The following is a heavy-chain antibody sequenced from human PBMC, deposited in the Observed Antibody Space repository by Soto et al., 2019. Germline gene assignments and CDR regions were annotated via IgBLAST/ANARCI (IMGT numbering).Heavy chain of an antibody. CDR2: ISAYNGNT. J-gene: IGHJ6*02. CDR3: ARDGIDSGDSYYYYGMDV. CDR1: GYTFTSYG. V-gene: IGHV1-18*01. D-gene: IGHD4-17*01. Sequence: QVQLVQSGAEVKKPGASVKVSCKASGYTFTSYGISWVRQAPGQGLEWMGWISAYNGNTNYAQKLQGRVTMTTDTSTSTADMELRSLRSDDTAVYYCARDGIDSGDSYYYYGMDVWGQGTTVTVSS.